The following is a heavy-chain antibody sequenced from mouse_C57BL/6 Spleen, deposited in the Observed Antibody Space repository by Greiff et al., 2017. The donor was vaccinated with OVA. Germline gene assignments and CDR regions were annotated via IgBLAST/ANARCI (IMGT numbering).Heavy chain of an antibody. V-gene: IGHV5-17*01. Sequence: EVNVVESGGGLVKPGGSLKLSCAASGFTFSDYGMHWVRQAPEKGLEWVAYISSGSSTIYYADTVKGRFTISRDNAKNTLFLQMTSLRSEDTAMYYCARTSTMVTSYAMDYWGQGTSVTVSS. CDR3: ARTSTMVTSYAMDY. CDR2: ISSGSSTI. D-gene: IGHD2-2*01. J-gene: IGHJ4*01. CDR1: GFTFSDYG.